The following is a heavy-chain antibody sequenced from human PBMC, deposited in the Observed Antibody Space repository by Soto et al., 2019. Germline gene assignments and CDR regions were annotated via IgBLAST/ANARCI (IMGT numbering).Heavy chain of an antibody. Sequence: GGSLRLSCAASGFTFSSYAMSWVRQAPGKGLEWVSAISGSGGSTYYADSGKGRFTISRDNSKNTLYLQMNSLRAEDTAVYYCAKIPGSSSWLSVYFDYWGQGTLVTVSS. CDR2: ISGSGGST. J-gene: IGHJ4*02. CDR3: AKIPGSSSWLSVYFDY. D-gene: IGHD6-13*01. CDR1: GFTFSSYA. V-gene: IGHV3-23*01.